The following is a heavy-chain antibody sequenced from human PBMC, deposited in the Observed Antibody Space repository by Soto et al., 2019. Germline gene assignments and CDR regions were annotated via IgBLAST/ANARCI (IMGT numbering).Heavy chain of an antibody. V-gene: IGHV3-33*01. J-gene: IGHJ6*02. CDR3: ARDFAVMVRGVIISRNYCYYGMDV. D-gene: IGHD3-10*01. CDR1: GFTFSSYG. Sequence: GGSLRLSCAASGFTFSSYGMHWVRQAPGKGLEWVAVIWYDGSNKYYADSVKGRFTISRDNSKNTLYLQMNSLRAEDTAVYYCARDFAVMVRGVIISRNYCYYGMDVWGQGTTVTVS. CDR2: IWYDGSNK.